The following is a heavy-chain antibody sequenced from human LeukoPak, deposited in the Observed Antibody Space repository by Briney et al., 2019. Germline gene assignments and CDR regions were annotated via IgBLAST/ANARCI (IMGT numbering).Heavy chain of an antibody. V-gene: IGHV3-23*01. Sequence: PGGSLRLSCAASGFTFSSYAMSWVRQAPGKGLEWLSVISGGGRNTDYADSVKGRFTISRDDSKSTLYLQMNSLRAEDTAVYFCAKDLRFLEWCPDYWGQGTLVTVSS. CDR1: GFTFSSYA. D-gene: IGHD3-3*01. CDR2: ISGGGRNT. J-gene: IGHJ4*01. CDR3: AKDLRFLEWCPDY.